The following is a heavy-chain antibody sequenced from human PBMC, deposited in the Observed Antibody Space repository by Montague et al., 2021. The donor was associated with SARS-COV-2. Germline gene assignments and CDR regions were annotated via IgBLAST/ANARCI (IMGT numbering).Heavy chain of an antibody. V-gene: IGHV4-39*07. CDR2: IYYSGST. D-gene: IGHD3-9*01. J-gene: IGHJ6*02. CDR1: GGSISSSSYY. Sequence: SETLSLTCTVSGGSISSSSYYWGWIRQPPGKGLEWIGSIYYSGSTYYNPSLKSRVTISVDTSKNQFSLKLSSVTAADTAVYYCARDGSLRFEILIGPRHYYYGMAVWAKGPRSPSP. CDR3: ARDGSLRFEILIGPRHYYYGMAV.